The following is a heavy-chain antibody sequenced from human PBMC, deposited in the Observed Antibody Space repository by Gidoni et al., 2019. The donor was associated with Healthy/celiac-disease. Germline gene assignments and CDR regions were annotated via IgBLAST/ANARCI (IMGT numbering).Heavy chain of an antibody. J-gene: IGHJ3*02. CDR2: ISGSGSST. Sequence: EVQLLAAGGGLVQPGGSLGLTCAASGSTFSSLAMSWVRQAPGRGLEWVSAISGSGSSTYYADSVKGRFTISRDNSKNTLYLQMNSLRAEDTAVYYCAKDRAHDYGDYPAFDIWGQGTMVTVSS. CDR3: AKDRAHDYGDYPAFDI. CDR1: GSTFSSLA. D-gene: IGHD4-17*01. V-gene: IGHV3-23*01.